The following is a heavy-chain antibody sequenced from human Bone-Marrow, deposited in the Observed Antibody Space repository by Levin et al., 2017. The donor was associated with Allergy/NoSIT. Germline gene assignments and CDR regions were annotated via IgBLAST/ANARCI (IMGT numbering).Heavy chain of an antibody. J-gene: IGHJ3*02. D-gene: IGHD4-23*01. V-gene: IGHV3-13*01. CDR3: ARSPRGNSGLAAFDI. Sequence: GESLKISCAASGFTFSSYDMHWVRQATGKGLEWVSAIGTAGDTYYPGSVKGRFTISRENAKNSLYLQMNSLRAGDTAVYYCARSPRGNSGLAAFDIWGQGTMVTVSS. CDR1: GFTFSSYD. CDR2: IGTAGDT.